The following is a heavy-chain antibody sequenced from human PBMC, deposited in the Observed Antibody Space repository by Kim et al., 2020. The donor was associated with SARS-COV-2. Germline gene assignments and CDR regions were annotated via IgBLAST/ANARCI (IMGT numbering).Heavy chain of an antibody. CDR3: ATTMVRGVMAN. CDR2: INHSGST. Sequence: SETLSLTCAVYGGSFSGYYWSWIRQPPGKGLEWIGEINHSGSTNYNPSLKSRVTISVDTSKNQFSLKLSSVTAADTAVYYCATTMVRGVMANWGQGTLVTVSS. D-gene: IGHD3-10*01. J-gene: IGHJ4*02. V-gene: IGHV4-34*01. CDR1: GGSFSGYY.